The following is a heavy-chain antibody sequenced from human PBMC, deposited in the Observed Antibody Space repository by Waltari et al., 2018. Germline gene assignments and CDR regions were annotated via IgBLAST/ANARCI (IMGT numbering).Heavy chain of an antibody. Sequence: QVQLQESGPGLVKPSQTLSLTCTVSGGSISSGSYYWSWIRQPAGKGLEWIGRIYTSGSTNYNPSLKSRVTISVDTSKNQFSLKLSSVTAADTAVYYCARDVRGVESQWELLNRFDPWGQGTLVTVSS. CDR1: GGSISSGSYY. CDR2: IYTSGST. D-gene: IGHD1-26*01. CDR3: ARDVRGVESQWELLNRFDP. J-gene: IGHJ5*02. V-gene: IGHV4-61*02.